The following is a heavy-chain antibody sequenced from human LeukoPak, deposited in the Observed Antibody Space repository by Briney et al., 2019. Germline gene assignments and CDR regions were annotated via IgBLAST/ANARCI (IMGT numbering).Heavy chain of an antibody. Sequence: SGGSLRLSCAASGFTVNSYYMTWVRQAPGKGLECVSILYSGGMTYYADSVNGRFTISTDNSKNTVNLQMNSLRAEDTAIYYCARMFGGNYYGYYFDYWGQPSLLTVSS. J-gene: IGHJ4*02. D-gene: IGHD1-26*01. CDR3: ARMFGGNYYGYYFDY. CDR1: GFTVNSYY. V-gene: IGHV3-53*01. CDR2: LYSGGMT.